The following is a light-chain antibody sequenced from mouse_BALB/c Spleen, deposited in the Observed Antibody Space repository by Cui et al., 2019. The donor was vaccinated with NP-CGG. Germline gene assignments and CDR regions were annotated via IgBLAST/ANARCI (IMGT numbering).Light chain of an antibody. CDR3: ALWYSNHWV. CDR1: TGAVTTSNY. CDR2: GTN. Sequence: AVLSHEAALTTSPGETVTLTCRSSTGAVTTSNYANWVQEKPDHLFTGLIGGTNNRAPGVPARFSGSLIGDKAVLTITGAQTEDEAIYFCALWYSNHWVFGGGTKLTVL. V-gene: IGLV1*01. J-gene: IGLJ1*01.